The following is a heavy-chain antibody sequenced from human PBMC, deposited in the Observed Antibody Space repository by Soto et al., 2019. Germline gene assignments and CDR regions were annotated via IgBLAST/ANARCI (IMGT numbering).Heavy chain of an antibody. V-gene: IGHV3-33*01. CDR3: ARCALASDAMPYYYYSGMDV. D-gene: IGHD2-2*01. Sequence: GGSLRLSCAASGFTFSSYGMHWVRQAPGKGLEWVAVIWYDGSNKYYADSVKGRFTISRDNSKNTLYLQMNSLRAEDTAVYYCARCALASDAMPYYYYSGMDVWGQGTTVTVSS. J-gene: IGHJ6*02. CDR2: IWYDGSNK. CDR1: GFTFSSYG.